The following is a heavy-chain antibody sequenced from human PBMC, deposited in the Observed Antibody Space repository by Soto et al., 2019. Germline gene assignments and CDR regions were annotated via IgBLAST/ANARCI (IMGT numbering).Heavy chain of an antibody. CDR2: IYYSGST. V-gene: IGHV4-59*01. Sequence: SETLSLTCTVSGGSISTYYWSWIRQPPGKGLEWIGYIYYSGSTNYNPSLKSRVTISVDTSKNQFSLKLSSVSAADTAVYYCARDGSRYDFWSGKYYFEYWGQGTLVTVSS. J-gene: IGHJ4*02. CDR1: GGSISTYY. CDR3: ARDGSRYDFWSGKYYFEY. D-gene: IGHD3-3*01.